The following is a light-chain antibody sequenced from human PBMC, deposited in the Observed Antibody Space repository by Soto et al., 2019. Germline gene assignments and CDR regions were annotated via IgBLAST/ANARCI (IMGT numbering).Light chain of an antibody. CDR3: QQFDRSPYT. CDR2: GAS. V-gene: IGKV3-20*01. J-gene: IGKJ2*01. CDR1: QSVSSFS. Sequence: EIVLTQSPGTLSLSPGERATLSCRASQSVSSFSLAWYQQKPGQAPRLLIYGASSRAAGVPVKFSGSGSGTDFTLTISGLEPEDFAVYYCQQFDRSPYTFGQGTKVDNK.